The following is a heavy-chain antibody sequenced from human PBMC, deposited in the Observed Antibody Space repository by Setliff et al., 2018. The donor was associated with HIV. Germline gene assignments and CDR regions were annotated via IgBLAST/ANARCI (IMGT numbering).Heavy chain of an antibody. J-gene: IGHJ4*03. Sequence: SETLSLTCAVSGYSISSGYYWGWIRQPPGKGLEWIGSIYHSESTYYNPSLKGRVTISVDTSKNQFSLKLTSVTAADTAVYYCARGIRDGYKAYYFDYWGQGTTVTVSS. CDR1: GYSISSGYY. CDR3: ARGIRDGYKAYYFDY. D-gene: IGHD5-12*01. V-gene: IGHV4-38-2*01. CDR2: IYHSEST.